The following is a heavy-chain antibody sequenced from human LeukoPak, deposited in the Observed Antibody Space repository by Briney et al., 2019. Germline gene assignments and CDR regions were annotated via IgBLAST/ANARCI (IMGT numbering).Heavy chain of an antibody. CDR2: ISGSGGST. CDR1: GFTFSSYA. Sequence: GGSLRLSCAASGFTFSSYAMSWVRQAPGKGLEWVSAISGSGGSTYYADSVKVRFTISRDNSKNTLYLQMNGLRAEETAVYYCAKGGDSSGYYYDLDYWGQGTLVTVSS. J-gene: IGHJ4*02. CDR3: AKGGDSSGYYYDLDY. D-gene: IGHD3-22*01. V-gene: IGHV3-23*01.